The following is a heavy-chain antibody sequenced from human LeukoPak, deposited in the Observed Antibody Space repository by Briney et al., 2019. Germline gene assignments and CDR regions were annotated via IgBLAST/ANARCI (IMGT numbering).Heavy chain of an antibody. CDR3: ASCYDSSGYYYGGLGFHFDY. Sequence: SQTLSLTRAVYGGSFSGYYWSWIRHPPAKGLEWSVEINHSGSTNYIPSLKSRATISVDTSKNQFSLKLSSVTAADTAVYYCASCYDSSGYYYGGLGFHFDYWGQGTLVTVSS. V-gene: IGHV4-34*01. D-gene: IGHD3-22*01. CDR2: INHSGST. CDR1: GGSFSGYY. J-gene: IGHJ4*02.